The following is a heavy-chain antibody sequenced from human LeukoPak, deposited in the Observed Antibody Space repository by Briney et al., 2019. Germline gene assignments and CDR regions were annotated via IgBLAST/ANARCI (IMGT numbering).Heavy chain of an antibody. CDR2: ISYDGSNK. J-gene: IGHJ4*02. D-gene: IGHD1-26*01. Sequence: GRSLRLSCAASGFTFSSCAMHWVRQAPGKGLEWVAVISYDGSNKYYGDSVKGRFTISRDNSKNTLYLQMNSLRAEDTAVYYCARALSGNYYPIDYWGQGTLVTVSS. CDR1: GFTFSSCA. V-gene: IGHV3-30*04. CDR3: ARALSGNYYPIDY.